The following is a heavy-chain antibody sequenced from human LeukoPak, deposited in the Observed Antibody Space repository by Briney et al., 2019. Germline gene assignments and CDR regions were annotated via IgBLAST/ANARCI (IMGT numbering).Heavy chain of an antibody. CDR3: AREALYSSGRKFDY. D-gene: IGHD3-10*01. J-gene: IGHJ4*02. Sequence: SETLSLTCTVSGGSISSYYWSWIRQPPGKGLEWIGYIYYSGSTNYNPSLKSRVTISVDTSKNQFSLKLSSVTAADTAVYYCAREALYSSGRKFDYWGQGTLVTVSS. V-gene: IGHV4-59*01. CDR2: IYYSGST. CDR1: GGSISSYY.